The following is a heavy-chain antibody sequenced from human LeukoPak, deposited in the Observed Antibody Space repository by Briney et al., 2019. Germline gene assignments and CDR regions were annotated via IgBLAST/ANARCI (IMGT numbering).Heavy chain of an antibody. V-gene: IGHV3-49*04. CDR3: ARGPILLWIHNGMDV. CDR2: IRSKAYGGTT. D-gene: IGHD3-10*01. J-gene: IGHJ6*02. CDR1: GYIFGNKP. Sequence: GGAVRLSFPPSGYIFGNKPWIGVGQPRGRGLEGVGFIRSKAYGGTTEYAASVTGRFTISRDDSKGIAYLQMNGLKTEDTGVYYCARGPILLWIHNGMDVWGQGTTVSVSS.